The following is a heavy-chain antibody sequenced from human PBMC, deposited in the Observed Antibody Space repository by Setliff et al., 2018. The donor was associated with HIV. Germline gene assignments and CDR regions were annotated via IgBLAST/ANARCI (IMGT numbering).Heavy chain of an antibody. Sequence: SETLSLTCTVSGGSISSSYWSWIRQPPGKGLEWIGYIYFSGSATYNPSLKSPVSISVDTSKNQFYLKLSSVTAADTAVYYCARGRVFCNGDSCYHLDSWGQGILVTVSS. CDR2: IYFSGSA. CDR3: ARGRVFCNGDSCYHLDS. J-gene: IGHJ4*02. D-gene: IGHD2-15*01. CDR1: GGSISSSY. V-gene: IGHV4-59*12.